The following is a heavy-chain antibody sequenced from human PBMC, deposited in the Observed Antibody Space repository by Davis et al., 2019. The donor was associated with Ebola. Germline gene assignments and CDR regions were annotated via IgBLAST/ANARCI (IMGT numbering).Heavy chain of an antibody. D-gene: IGHD3-10*01. V-gene: IGHV4-4*02. CDR1: GGSISSSNW. CDR3: ARMVQGGIDY. Sequence: MPGGSLRLSCAVPGGSISSSNWWSWVRQPPGKGLEWIGEIYHSGSTNYNPSLKSRVTISVDKSKNQFSLKLSSVTAADTAVYYCARMVQGGIDYWGQGTLVTVSS. CDR2: IYHSGST. J-gene: IGHJ4*02.